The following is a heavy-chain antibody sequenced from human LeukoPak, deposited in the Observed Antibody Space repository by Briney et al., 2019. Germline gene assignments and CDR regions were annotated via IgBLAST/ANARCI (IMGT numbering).Heavy chain of an antibody. J-gene: IGHJ4*02. V-gene: IGHV4-39*01. CDR1: GGSISSGSYY. CDR3: ARFPYSSGWWFDY. D-gene: IGHD6-19*01. CDR2: IYYTGNT. Sequence: PSETLSLTCTVSGGSISSGSYYWGWIRQPPETGLEWIGSIYYTGNTYYNPSLKSRVIISEDTSKNQFSLKMNSVTAADTAVYYCARFPYSSGWWFDYWGQGTLVTVSS.